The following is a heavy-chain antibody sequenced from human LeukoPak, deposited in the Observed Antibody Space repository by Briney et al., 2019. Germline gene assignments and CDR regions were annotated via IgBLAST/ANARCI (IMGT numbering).Heavy chain of an antibody. J-gene: IGHJ6*03. Sequence: GESLKISCKASGYTFTGDWIGWVRQMPGKGPEWMGIIYPGDSDTKYNAPFQGQVTISADKSISTAYLQWGSLKASDTATYYCARPALYCSSTVCPPYMDVWGKGTTVTVSS. CDR3: ARPALYCSSTVCPPYMDV. CDR2: IYPGDSDT. CDR1: GYTFTGDW. V-gene: IGHV5-51*01. D-gene: IGHD2-2*01.